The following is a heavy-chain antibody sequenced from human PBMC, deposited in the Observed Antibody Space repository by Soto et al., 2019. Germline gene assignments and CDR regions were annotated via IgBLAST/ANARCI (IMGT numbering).Heavy chain of an antibody. CDR2: IGPIFGTA. Sequence: SVKVSCKASGYTFTGHYIHWVRQAPGQGPEWMGEIGPIFGTANYAQKFQGRVTITADESTSTAYMELSSLRSEDTAVYYCARARNRHGAFDIWGQGTMVTVSS. D-gene: IGHD4-4*01. CDR1: GYTFTGHY. CDR3: ARARNRHGAFDI. J-gene: IGHJ3*02. V-gene: IGHV1-69*13.